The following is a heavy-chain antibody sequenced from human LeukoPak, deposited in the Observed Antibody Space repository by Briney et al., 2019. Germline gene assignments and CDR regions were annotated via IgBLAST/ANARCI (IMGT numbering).Heavy chain of an antibody. CDR2: ISGSGGST. J-gene: IGHJ6*02. D-gene: IGHD4-17*01. CDR3: AKAPYGDYVYYGMDV. Sequence: GGSLRLSCAASGFTFSSYAMSWVRQAPGKGLEWVSAISGSGGSTYYADSVKGRFTISRDNSKNTLYLQMNSLRAEDTAVYYCAKAPYGDYVYYGMDVWGQGTTVTVSS. V-gene: IGHV3-23*01. CDR1: GFTFSSYA.